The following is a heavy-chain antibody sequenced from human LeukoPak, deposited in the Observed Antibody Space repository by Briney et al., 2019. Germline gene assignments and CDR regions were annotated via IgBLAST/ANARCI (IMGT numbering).Heavy chain of an antibody. D-gene: IGHD3-10*01. CDR2: ISGSGGIT. J-gene: IGHJ4*02. Sequence: GGSLRLSCAASGFTFSTYAMTWVRQAPGKGLEWVSSISGSGGITFYADSVKGRFTMSRDNSRNTLYLQMNNLRAEDTAAYYCAKGSFWGQGTLVTVSS. V-gene: IGHV3-23*01. CDR1: GFTFSTYA. CDR3: AKGSF.